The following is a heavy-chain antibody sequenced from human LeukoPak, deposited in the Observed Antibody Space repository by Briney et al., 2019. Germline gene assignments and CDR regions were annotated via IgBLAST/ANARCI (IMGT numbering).Heavy chain of an antibody. CDR3: ARDSSSFNGNWFDP. D-gene: IGHD6-13*01. Sequence: ASVTVSCKASGYTFTGYYMHRVRQAPGQGLEWMGWINPNSGGTNYAQKFQGWVTMTRDTSISTAYMELSRLRSDDTAVYYCARDSSSFNGNWFDPWGQGTLVTVSS. J-gene: IGHJ5*02. V-gene: IGHV1-2*04. CDR1: GYTFTGYY. CDR2: INPNSGGT.